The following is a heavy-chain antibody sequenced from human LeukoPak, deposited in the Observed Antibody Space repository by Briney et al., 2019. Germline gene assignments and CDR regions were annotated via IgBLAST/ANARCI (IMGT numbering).Heavy chain of an antibody. CDR3: ARGDMGDDAFDI. CDR2: IIPIFGTA. J-gene: IGHJ3*02. CDR1: GVTFSSYA. Sequence: ASVKVSCKASGVTFSSYAISWVRQAPGQGLEWMGGIIPIFGTANYAQKFQGRVTITADESTSTAYMELSSLRSEDTAVYYCARGDMGDDAFDIWGQGTMVTVSS. D-gene: IGHD2-21*02. V-gene: IGHV1-69*13.